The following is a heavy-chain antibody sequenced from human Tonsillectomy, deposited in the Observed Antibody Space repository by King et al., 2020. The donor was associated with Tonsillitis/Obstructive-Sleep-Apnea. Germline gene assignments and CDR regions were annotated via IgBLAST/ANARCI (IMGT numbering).Heavy chain of an antibody. CDR1: GFIFSFFS. J-gene: IGHJ3*02. CDR2: ILYDVRSK. D-gene: IGHD3-16*01. Sequence: VQLVESGGGVVQPGRSLSLSCEVAGFIFSFFSMHWVRQAPGKGLEWGVLILYDVRSKYFADSVKGRFTISRDHSKNTLYLHMTSLRAEDTAVYYCAREGATHDAFDIWGQGTMVTVSS. V-gene: IGHV3-30*07. CDR3: AREGATHDAFDI.